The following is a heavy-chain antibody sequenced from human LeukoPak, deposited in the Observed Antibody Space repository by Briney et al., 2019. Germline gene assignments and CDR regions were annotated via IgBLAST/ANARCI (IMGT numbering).Heavy chain of an antibody. CDR2: INQDGTEK. CDR1: GFTFTTYC. D-gene: IGHD3-10*01. Sequence: GGSLRLSCAASGFTFTTYCMSWVRQLPGKGLEWVANINQDGTEKYYVDSVKGRFTISRDNAKNSLDLQMNSLRVEDTGIYYCVKVAKYYYGSETYYFFEHWGQGTPVTASS. CDR3: VKVAKYYYGSETYYFFEH. J-gene: IGHJ4*02. V-gene: IGHV3-7*01.